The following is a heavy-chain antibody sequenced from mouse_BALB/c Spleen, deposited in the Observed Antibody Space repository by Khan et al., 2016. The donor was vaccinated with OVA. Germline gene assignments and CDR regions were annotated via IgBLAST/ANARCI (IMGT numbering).Heavy chain of an antibody. V-gene: IGHV14-1*02. Sequence: EVQLQQSGSELVRPGALVKLSCKASGFNIKDYYMHWVKQRPEQGLEWIGWIDPEHGNTIHDPKFQGKASITADTSSNTADLQLSSQTSEDPAVYYCPRSSLLYCDFSDQGTTLTVSS. D-gene: IGHD6-1*01. CDR1: GFNIKDYY. CDR2: IDPEHGNT. J-gene: IGHJ2*01. CDR3: PRSSLLYCDF.